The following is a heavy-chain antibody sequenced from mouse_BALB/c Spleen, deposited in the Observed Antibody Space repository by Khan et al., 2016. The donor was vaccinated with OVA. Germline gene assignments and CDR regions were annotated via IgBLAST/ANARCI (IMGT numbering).Heavy chain of an antibody. CDR2: INTHSGVP. CDR1: GYTFTTAG. J-gene: IGHJ4*01. CDR3: ARGGAAYDSYDGGAMDY. Sequence: QIQLVQSGPELKKPGETVRISCKASGYTFTTAGMQWFQQMPGKGLKWIGWINTHSGVPKYAEAFKGRFAFSLETSANTANLQITTLKNEDTATYSGARGGAAYDSYDGGAMDYWGQGTSVTVSS. V-gene: IGHV9-4*02. D-gene: IGHD2-12*01.